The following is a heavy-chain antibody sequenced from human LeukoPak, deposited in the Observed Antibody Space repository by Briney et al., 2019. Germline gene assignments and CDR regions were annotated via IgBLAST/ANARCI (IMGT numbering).Heavy chain of an antibody. CDR2: INPHSGGT. CDR1: GYTFTGYY. Sequence: ASVKVSCKASGYTFTGYYIHWVRQAPGQGLEWMGWINPHSGGTNYAQKFQGGVTMTRDMSITTAYMELSSLRSDDTAVYYCARDNNQQWLAQSVEYWGQGTLVTVSS. V-gene: IGHV1-2*02. CDR3: ARDNNQQWLAQSVEY. D-gene: IGHD6-19*01. J-gene: IGHJ4*02.